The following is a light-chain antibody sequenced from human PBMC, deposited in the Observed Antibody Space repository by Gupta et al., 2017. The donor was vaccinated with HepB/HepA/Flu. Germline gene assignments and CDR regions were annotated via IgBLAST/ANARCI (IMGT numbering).Light chain of an antibody. CDR3: AAWDDSLSGWV. CDR1: SSNIGSNY. J-gene: IGLJ3*02. Sequence: QSVLPPPPSASGTPGQRVTISCSASSSNIGSNYVYWYQQLPGTAPKLLIYRNNQRPSGVPDRFSGSKSGTSASLAISGLRSEDEADYYCAAWDDSLSGWVFGGGTKLTVL. V-gene: IGLV1-47*01. CDR2: RNN.